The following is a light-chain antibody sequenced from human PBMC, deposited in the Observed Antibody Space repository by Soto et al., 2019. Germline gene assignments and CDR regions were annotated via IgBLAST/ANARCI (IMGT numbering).Light chain of an antibody. CDR2: EVS. V-gene: IGLV2-14*01. J-gene: IGLJ1*01. CDR1: SSDIGDYNY. Sequence: QSALTQPASVSGSPGQSITISCTGTSSDIGDYNYVSWYQQHPGKVPKLIIFEVSTRPSGVSNRFSGSKSGNTASLTISGLQADDEADYYCSSFSTSTTLYVFGTETKVTVL. CDR3: SSFSTSTTLYV.